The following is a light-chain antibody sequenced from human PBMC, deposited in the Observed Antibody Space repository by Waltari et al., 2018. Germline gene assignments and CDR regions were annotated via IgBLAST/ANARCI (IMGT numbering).Light chain of an antibody. CDR2: EGT. CDR3: SSYARSDNSVL. J-gene: IGLJ2*01. Sequence: QSALTQPASVSGSPGQSITISCTGYTSDVGGYHLVAWYRQFPNKAPQLIIYEGTRRPSGVSSRFSASKSGNTASLTISGLQAEDEALYFCSSYARSDNSVLFGGGTQLSVL. CDR1: TSDVGGYHL. V-gene: IGLV2-23*01.